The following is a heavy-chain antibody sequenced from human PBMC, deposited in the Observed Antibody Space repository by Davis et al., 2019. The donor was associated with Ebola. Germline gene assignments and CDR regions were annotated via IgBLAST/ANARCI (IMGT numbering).Heavy chain of an antibody. CDR1: GFTFSSYA. Sequence: GGSLRPSCSASGFTFSSYAMHWVRQAPGKGLESVSRISTNGENTYYAESVKGRFTISRDNSKDTLYLQMRSLRTEDTAVYYCVKDRFTVVVVHGGFDYWGQGTLVTVSS. D-gene: IGHD2-15*01. CDR2: ISTNGENT. CDR3: VKDRFTVVVVHGGFDY. V-gene: IGHV3-64D*06. J-gene: IGHJ4*02.